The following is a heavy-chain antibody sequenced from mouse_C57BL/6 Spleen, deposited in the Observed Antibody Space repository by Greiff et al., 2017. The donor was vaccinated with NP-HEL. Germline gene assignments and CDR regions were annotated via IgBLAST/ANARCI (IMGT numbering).Heavy chain of an antibody. Sequence: VQLQQSGAELARPGASVKLSCKASGYTFTSYGISWVKQRTGQGLEWIGEIYPRSGNTYYNEKFKGKATLTADKSSSTAYMELRSLTPEDSAVYFCARRDYDDGYFDYWGQGTTLTVSS. CDR2: IYPRSGNT. V-gene: IGHV1-81*01. CDR1: GYTFTSYG. J-gene: IGHJ2*01. CDR3: ARRDYDDGYFDY. D-gene: IGHD2-4*01.